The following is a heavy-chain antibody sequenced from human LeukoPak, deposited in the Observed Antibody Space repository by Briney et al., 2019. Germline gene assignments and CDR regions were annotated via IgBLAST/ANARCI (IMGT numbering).Heavy chain of an antibody. CDR2: IIPILGIA. J-gene: IGHJ6*02. V-gene: IGHV1-69*04. D-gene: IGHD4-17*01. CDR3: ARTTVTRHHPGMDV. CDR1: GGTFSSYA. Sequence: ASVKVSCKASGGTFSSYAISWVRQAPGQGLEWMGRIIPILGIANYAQKFQGRVTMTRDTSTSTVYMELSSLRSEDTAVYYCARTTVTRHHPGMDVWGQGTTVTVSS.